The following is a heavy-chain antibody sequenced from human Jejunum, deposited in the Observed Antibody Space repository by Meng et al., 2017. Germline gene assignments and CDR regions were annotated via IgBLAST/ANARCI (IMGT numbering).Heavy chain of an antibody. CDR1: GFSIRTYW. J-gene: IGHJ3*02. CDR2: INGDGTNT. V-gene: IGHV3-74*03. CDR3: ARYSRSTCFDI. D-gene: IGHD6-13*01. Sequence: EGQLVESGGGLVKPGGSLRLSCVGSGFSIRTYWMNWVRQVPGKGLVWVPNINGDGTNTKYADSVKGRFIISGDNAKNTLYLQMNSLRAEDTAVYYCARYSRSTCFDIWGQGTMVTVSS.